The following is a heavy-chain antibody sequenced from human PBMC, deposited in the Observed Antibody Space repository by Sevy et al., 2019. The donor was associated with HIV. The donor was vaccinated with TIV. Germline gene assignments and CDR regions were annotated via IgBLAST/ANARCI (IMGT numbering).Heavy chain of an antibody. Sequence: SETLSLTCAVYGGSFNGYFWNWIRQSPGKGLEWIGEINHTGTLKYNPSLKSRVTISVDASKNQLSLHLSSVTAADTAIYYCARGRQAYVVVVPSTVPFDYWGQGTLVTVSS. J-gene: IGHJ4*02. CDR1: GGSFNGYF. V-gene: IGHV4-34*01. CDR3: ARGRQAYVVVVPSTVPFDY. D-gene: IGHD2-2*01. CDR2: INHTGTL.